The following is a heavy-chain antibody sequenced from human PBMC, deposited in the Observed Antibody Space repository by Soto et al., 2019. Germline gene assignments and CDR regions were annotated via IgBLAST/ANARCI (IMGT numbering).Heavy chain of an antibody. CDR2: ISAYNGNT. Sequence: ASVKVSCKASGYTFTSYGISWVRQAPGQGLEWMGWISAYNGNTNYAQKLQGRVTMTTDTSTSTAYMELRSLRSDDTAVYYCARDXEGSYGYCDYYYYGMDVWGQGTTVTVSS. J-gene: IGHJ6*02. D-gene: IGHD5-18*01. CDR1: GYTFTSYG. CDR3: ARDXEGSYGYCDYYYYGMDV. V-gene: IGHV1-18*04.